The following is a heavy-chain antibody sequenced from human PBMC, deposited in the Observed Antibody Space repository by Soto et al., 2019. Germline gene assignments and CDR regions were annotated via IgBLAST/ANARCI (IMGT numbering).Heavy chain of an antibody. J-gene: IGHJ4*02. CDR3: AGAVGATSPDY. Sequence: QVQLVESGGGLVKPGGSLRLSCAASGFTFSDYYMSWIRQAPGKGLEWVSYISSSSSYTNYADSVKGRFTISRDNAKNSLYLQMNSLRAEDTAVYYCAGAVGATSPDYWGQGTLVTVSS. CDR1: GFTFSDYY. D-gene: IGHD1-26*01. CDR2: ISSSSSYT. V-gene: IGHV3-11*05.